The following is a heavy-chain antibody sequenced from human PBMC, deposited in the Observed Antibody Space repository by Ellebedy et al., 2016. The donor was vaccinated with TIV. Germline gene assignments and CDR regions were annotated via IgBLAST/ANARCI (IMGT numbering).Heavy chain of an antibody. CDR1: GASISSSNW. V-gene: IGHV4-4*02. CDR2: ISHGGYI. D-gene: IGHD2-2*01. J-gene: IGHJ5*02. Sequence: SETLSLTCTVSGASISSSNWWNWVRQSPGKGLEWIGEISHGGYINYNPSLKSRVTISEDESKNQFSLKLNSVTAADTAVYYCARVIGGCSSTSCYLDPWGQGTLVTVSS. CDR3: ARVIGGCSSTSCYLDP.